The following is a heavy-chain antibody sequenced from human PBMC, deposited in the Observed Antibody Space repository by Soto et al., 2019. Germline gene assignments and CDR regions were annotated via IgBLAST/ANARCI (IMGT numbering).Heavy chain of an antibody. Sequence: EVQLVESGGGLVQPGGSLRLSCAVSGFTFSSFWMHWVRQAPGERLVWVSRINTDGSSTSYADSVKGRFTISRDNAKNTLYLQMNSLRVEDTAMYYCAKRGVDTFGLSYWGQGTPVTVSS. V-gene: IGHV3-74*01. J-gene: IGHJ4*02. CDR1: GFTFSSFW. D-gene: IGHD3-10*01. CDR3: AKRGVDTFGLSY. CDR2: INTDGSST.